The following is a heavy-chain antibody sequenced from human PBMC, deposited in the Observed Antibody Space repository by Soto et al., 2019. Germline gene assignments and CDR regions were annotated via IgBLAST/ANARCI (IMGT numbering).Heavy chain of an antibody. CDR1: GGSISTYY. V-gene: IGHV4-4*07. CDR2: IYHGGST. Sequence: SETLSLTCTVSGGSISTYYWSWIRQPAGKGLEWIGSIYHGGSTYYNPSLNSRVTLSIDMTNNHVSLILNSVTAADTAVYYCARVGPWVPYYYDSSPYTFENWFDPWGQGTLVTVSS. CDR3: ARVGPWVPYYYDSSPYTFENWFDP. J-gene: IGHJ5*02. D-gene: IGHD3-22*01.